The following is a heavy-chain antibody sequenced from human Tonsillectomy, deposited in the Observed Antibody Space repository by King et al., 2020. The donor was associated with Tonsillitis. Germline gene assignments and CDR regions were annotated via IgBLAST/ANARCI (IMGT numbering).Heavy chain of an antibody. CDR1: GFTFSSYG. J-gene: IGHJ4*02. CDR2: ISYDGSNK. Sequence: VQLVESGGGVVQPGRSLRLSCAASGFTFSSYGMHWVRQAPGKGLEWVAVISYDGSNKYYADSVKGRFTISRDNSKNTLYLQMNSLRAEDTAVYYCANQPCSCTSCPSDYWGQGTLVTVSS. D-gene: IGHD2-2*01. V-gene: IGHV3-30*18. CDR3: ANQPCSCTSCPSDY.